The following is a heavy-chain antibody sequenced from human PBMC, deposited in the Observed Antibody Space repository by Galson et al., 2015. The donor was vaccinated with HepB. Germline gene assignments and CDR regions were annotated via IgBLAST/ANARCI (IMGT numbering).Heavy chain of an antibody. Sequence: SLRLSCAASGFTVSSNYMSWVRQAPGKGLEWVSILYSGGNTYYADSMKGRFTISRDNSKNTLYLQMKSLRAEDTAVYYCARDLGGGGAFDIWGQGTMVTVSS. CDR2: LYSGGNT. D-gene: IGHD2-21*01. CDR3: ARDLGGGGAFDI. J-gene: IGHJ3*02. V-gene: IGHV3-66*01. CDR1: GFTVSSNY.